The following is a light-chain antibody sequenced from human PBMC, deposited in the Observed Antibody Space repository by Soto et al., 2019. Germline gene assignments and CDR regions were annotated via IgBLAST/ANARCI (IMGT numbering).Light chain of an antibody. CDR3: SSYAGSSNV. CDR1: SSNIGSNT. J-gene: IGLJ1*01. V-gene: IGLV1-44*01. CDR2: SNN. Sequence: QSVLTQPPSASGTPGQRVTISCSGSSSNIGSNTVNWYQQVPGTAPKLLIYSNNQRPSGVPDRFSGSKSGNTASLTVSGLQAEDEADYYCSSYAGSSNVFGTGTKVTVL.